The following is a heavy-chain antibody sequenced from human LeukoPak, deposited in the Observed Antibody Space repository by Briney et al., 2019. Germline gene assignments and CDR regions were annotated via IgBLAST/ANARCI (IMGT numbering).Heavy chain of an antibody. D-gene: IGHD1-26*01. CDR3: AKDKVWANDAFDI. Sequence: GGSLRLSCAASGFTSSSYGMHWVRQAPGKGLEWVAFIRYDGSNKYYADSVKGRFTISRDNSKNTLYLQMNSLRAEDTAVYYCAKDKVWANDAFDIWGQGTMVTVSS. CDR2: IRYDGSNK. J-gene: IGHJ3*02. CDR1: GFTSSSYG. V-gene: IGHV3-30*02.